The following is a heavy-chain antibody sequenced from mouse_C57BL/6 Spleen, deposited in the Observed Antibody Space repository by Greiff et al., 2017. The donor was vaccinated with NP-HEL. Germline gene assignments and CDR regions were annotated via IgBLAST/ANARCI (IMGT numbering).Heavy chain of an antibody. CDR3: ARWLLHYYAMDY. CDR2: IYPGDGDT. CDR1: GYAFSSYW. Sequence: VQLQQSGAELVKPGASVKISCKASGYAFSSYWMNWVKQRPGKGLEWIGQIYPGDGDTNYNGKFKGKATLTADKSSSTAYMQHSSLTSEDSAVYFCARWLLHYYAMDYWGQGTSVTVSS. D-gene: IGHD2-3*01. V-gene: IGHV1-80*01. J-gene: IGHJ4*01.